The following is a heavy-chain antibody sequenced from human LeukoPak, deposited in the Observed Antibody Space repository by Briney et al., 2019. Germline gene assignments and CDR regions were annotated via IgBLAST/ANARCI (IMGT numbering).Heavy chain of an antibody. J-gene: IGHJ4*02. D-gene: IGHD3-22*01. CDR3: ARDIAYDSSGYYSPHFDY. Sequence: GGSLRLSCAASGFTFRNYDMNWVRQAPGKGLERVSFIGSSGSPIYYADSVKGRFTISRDNSKNTLYLQMNSLRAEDTAVYYCARDIAYDSSGYYSPHFDYWGQGTLVTVSS. CDR2: IGSSGSPI. CDR1: GFTFRNYD. V-gene: IGHV3-48*01.